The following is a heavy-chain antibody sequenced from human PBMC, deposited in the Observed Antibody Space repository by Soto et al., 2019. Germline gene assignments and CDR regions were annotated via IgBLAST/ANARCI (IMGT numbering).Heavy chain of an antibody. D-gene: IGHD2-2*01. J-gene: IGHJ5*02. V-gene: IGHV4-34*01. CDR3: ARWRRYCSSTSCRNWFDP. CDR1: GGSFSGYY. Sequence: PSETLSLTCAVYGGSFSGYYWSWIRQPPGKGLEWIGEINHSGSTNYNPSLKSRVTISVDTSKNQFSLKLSSVTAADTAVYYCARWRRYCSSTSCRNWFDPWGQGTLVTVSS. CDR2: INHSGST.